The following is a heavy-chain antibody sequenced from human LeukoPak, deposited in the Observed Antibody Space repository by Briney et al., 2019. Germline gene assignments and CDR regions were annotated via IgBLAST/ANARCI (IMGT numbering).Heavy chain of an antibody. D-gene: IGHD3-22*01. CDR2: ISGSGGCT. Sequence: PGGSLRLSCAASGFTFSSYAMSWVRQAPGMGLAWVSAISGSGGCTYYADSVKGRFTISRDTSKNTLYLQMNSLRAEDTAVYYCARGRYYDNSVYYYFDYWGQGTLVTVSS. V-gene: IGHV3-23*01. J-gene: IGHJ4*02. CDR3: ARGRYYDNSVYYYFDY. CDR1: GFTFSSYA.